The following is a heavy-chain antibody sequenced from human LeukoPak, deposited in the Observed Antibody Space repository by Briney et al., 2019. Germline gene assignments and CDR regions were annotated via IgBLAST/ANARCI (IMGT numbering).Heavy chain of an antibody. J-gene: IGHJ4*02. V-gene: IGHV3-23*01. D-gene: IGHD2-15*01. Sequence: PGGSLRLSCAASGFTFSSYAMSWVRQAPGKGLEWVSAISGSGGSTYYPDSVKGRFTISRDNTKNTLYLQMNSLRAEDTAVYNCAKSDVVAATPFDYWGQGTLVTVSS. CDR2: ISGSGGST. CDR1: GFTFSSYA. CDR3: AKSDVVAATPFDY.